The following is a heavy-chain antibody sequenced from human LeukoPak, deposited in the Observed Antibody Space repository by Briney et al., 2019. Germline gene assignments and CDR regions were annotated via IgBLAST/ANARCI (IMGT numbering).Heavy chain of an antibody. V-gene: IGHV1-24*01. J-gene: IGHJ2*01. D-gene: IGHD2-15*01. CDR2: FDPEDGET. CDR3: ATITLYCSGGSCYPDVGWYFDL. CDR1: GYTLTELS. Sequence: ASVKVSCKVSGYTLTELSMHWVRQAPGKGLEWMGVFDPEDGETIYAQKFQGRVTMTEDTSTDTAYMELSSLRSEDTAVYYCATITLYCSGGSCYPDVGWYFDLWGRGTLVTVSS.